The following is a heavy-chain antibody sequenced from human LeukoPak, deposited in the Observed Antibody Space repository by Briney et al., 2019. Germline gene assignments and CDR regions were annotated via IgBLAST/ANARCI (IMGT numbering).Heavy chain of an antibody. Sequence: GGSLRLSCAASGFSFSTYWMYWVRQAPGKGLVWVSRINGDGSSTSYADSVKGRFTISRDNDKNTLYLQMHSLRADDSAVYYCVRAGAGLDYWGQGTLVTVSS. CDR2: INGDGSST. D-gene: IGHD6-13*01. J-gene: IGHJ4*02. CDR3: VRAGAGLDY. CDR1: GFSFSTYW. V-gene: IGHV3-74*01.